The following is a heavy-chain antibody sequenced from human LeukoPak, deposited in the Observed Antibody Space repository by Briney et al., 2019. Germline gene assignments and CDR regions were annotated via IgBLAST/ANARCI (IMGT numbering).Heavy chain of an antibody. CDR2: INPNSGCT. V-gene: IGHV1-2*02. D-gene: IGHD3-10*02. Sequence: ASVKVSCKASEYTFTGYYMHWVRQAPGQGLECMGCINPNSGCTHYPPKCQGTATMTRDKSISTAYMELSRLRSDETAVYYCARGPYVPFPNWYFDLWGRGTLVTVSS. CDR3: ARGPYVPFPNWYFDL. J-gene: IGHJ2*01. CDR1: EYTFTGYY.